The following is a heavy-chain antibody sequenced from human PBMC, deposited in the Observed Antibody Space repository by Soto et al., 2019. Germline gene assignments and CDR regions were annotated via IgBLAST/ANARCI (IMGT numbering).Heavy chain of an antibody. V-gene: IGHV4-30-4*01. CDR2: ICDSGNT. Sequence: QVQLQESGPGLVKPSQTLSLTCTVSGGSISDGAYYWSWIRQPPGKGLEWIGHICDSGNTYNNPSLKSRLTISVDTSKNHFSLNLNSVTAADTAVYYCASGLSGDKVDQWGQGTLVTVSS. D-gene: IGHD2-21*01. CDR3: ASGLSGDKVDQ. J-gene: IGHJ4*02. CDR1: GGSISDGAYY.